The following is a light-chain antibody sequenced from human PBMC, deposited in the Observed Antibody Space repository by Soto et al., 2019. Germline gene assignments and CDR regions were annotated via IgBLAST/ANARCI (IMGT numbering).Light chain of an antibody. J-gene: IGKJ1*01. CDR1: QGISNW. CDR3: QQYDTYWT. Sequence: DIQMTQSPSTLSGSVGDRVIITCRASQGISNWLAWYQQKPGKAPNLLIYKASSLKSGVPSRFSGSGSGTEITLTISSLQPDDFATYYCQQYDTYWTFGQGTKVDIK. CDR2: KAS. V-gene: IGKV1-5*03.